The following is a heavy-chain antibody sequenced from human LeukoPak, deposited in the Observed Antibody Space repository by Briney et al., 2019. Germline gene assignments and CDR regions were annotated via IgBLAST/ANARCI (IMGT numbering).Heavy chain of an antibody. J-gene: IGHJ4*02. CDR3: ARVSYYDSSGYYSFDY. CDR1: GGSISSSSYY. V-gene: IGHV4-39*07. CDR2: IYYSGST. D-gene: IGHD3-22*01. Sequence: SETLSLTCTVSGGSISSSSYYWGWIRHPPGKGLEWIGSIYYSGSTNYNPSLKSRVTISVDTSKIQFSLKLSSVSAADTAVYYCARVSYYDSSGYYSFDYWGQGTLVTVSS.